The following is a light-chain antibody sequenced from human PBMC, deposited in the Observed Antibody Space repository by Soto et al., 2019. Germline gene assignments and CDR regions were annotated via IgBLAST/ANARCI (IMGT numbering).Light chain of an antibody. CDR3: GAWDSSLNAGV. CDR2: ENN. CDR1: SSNIGINY. V-gene: IGLV1-51*02. J-gene: IGLJ2*01. Sequence: QAVLTQPPSVSAAPGQKITISCSGSSSNIGINYVSWYQQLPGSAPKLLMCENNERPSGIPDRFSGSKSGTSATLGITGLQTGDEADYYCGAWDSSLNAGVFGGGTQLTVL.